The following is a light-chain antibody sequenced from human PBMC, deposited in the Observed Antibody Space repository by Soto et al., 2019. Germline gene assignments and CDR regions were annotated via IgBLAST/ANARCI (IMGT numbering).Light chain of an antibody. CDR3: QQYNKWRT. CDR1: QSISGN. J-gene: IGKJ1*01. V-gene: IGKV3-15*01. CDR2: GAS. Sequence: EIVLTQSPGTLPLSPGERVTLSCRASQSISGNYLAWYQQKPGQAPRLLIYGASTRATGIPARISGSGSGTEFTLTISSLQSEDFAVYYCQQYNKWRTFGQGTKVDI.